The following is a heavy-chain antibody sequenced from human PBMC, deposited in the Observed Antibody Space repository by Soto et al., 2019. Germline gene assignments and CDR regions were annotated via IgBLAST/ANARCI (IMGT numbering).Heavy chain of an antibody. CDR2: ISAYNGNT. CDR1: GYTFTSYG. Sequence: QVQLVQSGAEVKKPGASVKVSCKASGYTFTSYGISWVRQAPGQGLEWMGWISAYNGNTNYAQKLQGRVTMTTDTSTSKAYMELRSLRSADTAVYYCARGSVYGEYPSDAFDIWGQGRTVTVSS. CDR3: ARGSVYGEYPSDAFDI. J-gene: IGHJ3*02. V-gene: IGHV1-18*01. D-gene: IGHD4-17*01.